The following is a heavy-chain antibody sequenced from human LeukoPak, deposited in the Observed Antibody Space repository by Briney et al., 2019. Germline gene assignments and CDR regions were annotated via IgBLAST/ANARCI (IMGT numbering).Heavy chain of an antibody. Sequence: GGSLRLSCAASGFTFDDYGMSWVRHAPGKGLEWVSGITWNGGSTGYPDSVKGRFTISRDNAKNSLYLQMNSLRAEDTALYYCARGIDDGDNWFDPWGQGTLVTVSS. CDR3: ARGIDDGDNWFDP. CDR2: ITWNGGST. J-gene: IGHJ5*02. CDR1: GFTFDDYG. V-gene: IGHV3-20*04. D-gene: IGHD1-1*01.